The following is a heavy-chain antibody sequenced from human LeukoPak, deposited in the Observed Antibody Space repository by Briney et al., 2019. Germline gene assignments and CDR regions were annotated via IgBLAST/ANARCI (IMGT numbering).Heavy chain of an antibody. J-gene: IGHJ5*02. V-gene: IGHV4-4*07. D-gene: IGHD4-17*01. CDR1: GGSISSYY. CDR2: IYTSGST. Sequence: SETLSLTCTVSGGSISSYYWSWIRQPAGKGLKWIGRIYTSGSTNYNPSLKSRVTMSVDTSKNQFSLKLSSVTAADTAVYYCARTTVINWFDPWGQGTLVTVSS. CDR3: ARTTVINWFDP.